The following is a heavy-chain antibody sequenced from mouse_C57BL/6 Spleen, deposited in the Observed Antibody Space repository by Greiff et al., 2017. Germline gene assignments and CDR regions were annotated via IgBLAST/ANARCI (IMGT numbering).Heavy chain of an antibody. V-gene: IGHV1-76*01. J-gene: IGHJ2*01. CDR2: IYPGSGNT. D-gene: IGHD2-2*01. Sequence: QVQLQESGPELVRPGASVKLSCKASGYSFTDYYINWVKQSPGQGLEWIGRIYPGSGNTSYNEQFKGKATLTAEKSSSTAYMQLSSLTSAGSAVYFSAREREGYHYVDYGGQGTTLAVSS. CDR1: GYSFTDYY. CDR3: AREREGYHYVDY.